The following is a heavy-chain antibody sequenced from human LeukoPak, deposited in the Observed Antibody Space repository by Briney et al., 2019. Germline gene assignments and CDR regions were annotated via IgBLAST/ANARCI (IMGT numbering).Heavy chain of an antibody. D-gene: IGHD3-22*01. CDR1: GYSISSGYY. V-gene: IGHV4-38-2*02. CDR2: IYHSGST. Sequence: KTSETLSPTCTVSGYSISSGYYWGWIRQPPGKGLEWIGSIYHSGSTYYSPSLRSRVTILVDTSKNQFSLKLSSVTAADTAVYYCARVRGYYDSSVSRPLCEYWGQGTLVTVSS. J-gene: IGHJ4*02. CDR3: ARVRGYYDSSVSRPLCEY.